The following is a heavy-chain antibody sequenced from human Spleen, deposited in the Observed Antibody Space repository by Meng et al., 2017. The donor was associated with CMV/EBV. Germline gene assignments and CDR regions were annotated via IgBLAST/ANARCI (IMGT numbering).Heavy chain of an antibody. CDR2: ISKSGTK. V-gene: IGHV3-69-1*01. J-gene: IGHJ3*01. CDR3: ATEHHIPSAAFDV. Sequence: GESLKISCAASGFTFSNSDMNWVRQAPGKGLEWISFISKSGTKSYVDSVKGRFTISRDNVKSSLYLQMNSLRPEDTAVYYCATEHHIPSAAFDVWGQGTMVTVSS. CDR1: GFTFSNSD. D-gene: IGHD1/OR15-1a*01.